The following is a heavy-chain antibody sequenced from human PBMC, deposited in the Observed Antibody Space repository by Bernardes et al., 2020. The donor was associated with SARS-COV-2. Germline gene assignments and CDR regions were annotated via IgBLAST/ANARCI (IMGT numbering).Heavy chain of an antibody. D-gene: IGHD6-6*01. CDR3: SKNAKYSSSSMEV. J-gene: IGHJ6*02. Sequence: GGSLRLSCVASGFTFSTNAMTWVRPVPGKGLEWVSAISAIGGSTYYAESVKGRFTISRDNSKNTLYLEMTSLRAEDTAVYYCSKNAKYSSSSMEVWGQGTTVTVSS. CDR2: ISAIGGST. V-gene: IGHV3-23*01. CDR1: GFTFSTNA.